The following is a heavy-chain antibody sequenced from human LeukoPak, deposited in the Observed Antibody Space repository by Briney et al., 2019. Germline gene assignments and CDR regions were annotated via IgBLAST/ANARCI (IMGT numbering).Heavy chain of an antibody. CDR1: GYTFTSYG. D-gene: IGHD3-16*02. CDR2: IHPSTGNP. Sequence: ASVKVSCKASGYTFTSYGISWVRQAPGQGLEWMGWIHPSTGNPTYAQGFTGRFVFSLDTSVSTTYLQISNLKAEDTAVYYCARAFQSLGGLSLPDYWGQGTLVTVSS. CDR3: ARAFQSLGGLSLPDY. V-gene: IGHV7-4-1*02. J-gene: IGHJ4*02.